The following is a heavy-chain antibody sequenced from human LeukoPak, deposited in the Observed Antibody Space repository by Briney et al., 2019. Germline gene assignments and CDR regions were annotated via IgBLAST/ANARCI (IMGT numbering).Heavy chain of an antibody. CDR1: GFTFSNAW. CDR2: IKSKTDGGAT. D-gene: IGHD3-22*01. V-gene: IGHV3-15*01. Sequence: GGSLRLSCAASGFTFSNAWMSWVRQAPGKGLEWVGRIKSKTDGGATDYAAPVKGRFTISRDDSKNTLYLQVNSLKTEDTAVYYCTTERASNYYDSSGYGAFDIWGQGTMVTVSS. CDR3: TTERASNYYDSSGYGAFDI. J-gene: IGHJ3*02.